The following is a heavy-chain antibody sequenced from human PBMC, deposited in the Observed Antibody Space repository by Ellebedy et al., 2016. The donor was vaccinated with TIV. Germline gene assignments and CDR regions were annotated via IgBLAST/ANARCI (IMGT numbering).Heavy chain of an antibody. J-gene: IGHJ2*01. CDR3: AKKARDWYFDV. CDR2: ISRSGNYV. V-gene: IGHV3-21*01. CDR1: GFSFSNFG. Sequence: GGSLRLSXTASGFSFSNFGMSWVRQVPGKGLEWVSSISRSGNYVYYADSLKGRLTTSRDNANNSLFLQMNSLTGEDTAVYYCAKKARDWYFDVWGRGTLVTVSS.